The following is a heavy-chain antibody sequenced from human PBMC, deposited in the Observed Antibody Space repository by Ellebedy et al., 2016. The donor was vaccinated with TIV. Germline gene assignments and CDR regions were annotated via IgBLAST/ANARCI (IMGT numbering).Heavy chain of an antibody. D-gene: IGHD7-27*01. J-gene: IGHJ2*01. CDR2: ISGSSSYI. Sequence: GESLKISCAGSGFTFSSYSINWVRQAPGKGLEWVSYISGSSSYISYADSLKGRFTISRDNAKNSVYLQMNNLRADVTAVYFCARNWGSPYWYFDLWGRGTLVTVSS. V-gene: IGHV3-21*01. CDR1: GFTFSSYS. CDR3: ARNWGSPYWYFDL.